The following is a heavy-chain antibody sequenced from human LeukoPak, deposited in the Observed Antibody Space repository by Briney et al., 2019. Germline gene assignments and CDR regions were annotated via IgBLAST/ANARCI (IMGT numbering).Heavy chain of an antibody. V-gene: IGHV4-59*08. CDR2: IYYSGST. D-gene: IGHD6-19*01. Sequence: SQTLSLTCTVSGGSISSYYWSWIRQPPGKGLEWIGYIYYSGSTNYNPSLKSRVTISVDTSKNQFSLKLSSVTAADTAGYYCAGLSAGTSYYYYGMDVWGQGTTVTVSS. CDR3: AGLSAGTSYYYYGMDV. J-gene: IGHJ6*02. CDR1: GGSISSYY.